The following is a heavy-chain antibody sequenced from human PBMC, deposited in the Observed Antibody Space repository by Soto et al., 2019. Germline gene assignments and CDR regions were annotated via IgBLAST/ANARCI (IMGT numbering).Heavy chain of an antibody. J-gene: IGHJ4*02. D-gene: IGHD2-15*01. V-gene: IGHV3-9*01. CDR3: AKGISYSMVEAADY. CDR2: ISWNSGSI. Sequence: GGSLRLSCAASGFTFDDYAMHWVRQAPGKGLEWVSGISWNSGSIGYADSVKGRFTISRDNAKNSLYLQMNSLRAEDTALYYCAKGISYSMVEAADYWGQGTLVTVSS. CDR1: GFTFDDYA.